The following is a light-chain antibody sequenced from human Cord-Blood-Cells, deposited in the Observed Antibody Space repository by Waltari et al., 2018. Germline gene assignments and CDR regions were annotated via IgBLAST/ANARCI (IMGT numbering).Light chain of an antibody. CDR3: QSYDSSLSGWV. V-gene: IGLV1-40*01. J-gene: IGLJ3*02. Sequence: QSVLTPPPSVSGAPGQRVTISCTGSSSNIGAGYDVHWYQQLPGTAPKLLIYGNSKRPSGVPDRFSGSKSGTSASLAITGLQAEDEADYYYQSYDSSLSGWVFGGGTKLTVL. CDR1: SSNIGAGYD. CDR2: GNS.